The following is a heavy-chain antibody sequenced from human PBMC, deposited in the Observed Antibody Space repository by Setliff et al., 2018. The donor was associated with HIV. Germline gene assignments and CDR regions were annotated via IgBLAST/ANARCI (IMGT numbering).Heavy chain of an antibody. D-gene: IGHD3-10*01. V-gene: IGHV4-30-2*01. Sequence: TLSLTCAVSGGSISGGGYSWSWIRQPPGKALEWIGHIYHSGSAFYNPSLKSRVTISVDRSKNHFSLKLNSVTAADTAVYYCARVGASGTSYGMDVWGQGTTVTVSS. CDR1: GGSISGGGYS. J-gene: IGHJ6*02. CDR2: IYHSGSA. CDR3: ARVGASGTSYGMDV.